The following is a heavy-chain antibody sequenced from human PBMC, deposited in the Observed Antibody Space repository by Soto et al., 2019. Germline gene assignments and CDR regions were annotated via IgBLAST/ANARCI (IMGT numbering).Heavy chain of an antibody. D-gene: IGHD6-13*01. CDR2: IYYTGRA. V-gene: IGHV4-34*01. CDR1: GGPFSGYY. CDR3: ARDAGSNDNWFDP. Sequence: SETLSLTCAVYGGPFSGYYWSWIRQPPGKGLEWMGYIYYTGRAYYNPSLESRLTMSVDRSTNQFSPKLSAVTAADTAIYYCARDAGSNDNWFDPWGQGTLVTVSS. J-gene: IGHJ5*02.